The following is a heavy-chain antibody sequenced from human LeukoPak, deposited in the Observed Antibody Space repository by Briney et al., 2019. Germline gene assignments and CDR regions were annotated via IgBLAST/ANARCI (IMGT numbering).Heavy chain of an antibody. V-gene: IGHV4-4*07. CDR1: GGSINNYY. Sequence: PSETLSLTCSVSGGSINNYYWSWVRQPAGQGLEWVGRTFTTGSTNYNPSLKGRVTISIDTSKNQFSLKLSSVTAADTAVYYCARNLPYFDRSCSYSNWFDPWGQGTLVTVSS. J-gene: IGHJ5*02. CDR2: TFTTGST. CDR3: ARNLPYFDRSCSYSNWFDP. D-gene: IGHD3-22*01.